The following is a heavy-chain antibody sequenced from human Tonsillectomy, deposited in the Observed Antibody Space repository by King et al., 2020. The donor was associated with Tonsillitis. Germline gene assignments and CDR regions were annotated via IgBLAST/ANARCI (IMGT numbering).Heavy chain of an antibody. V-gene: IGHV3-23*04. CDR1: GFTFSSYA. Sequence: VQLVESGGGLVQPGGSLRLSCAASGFTFSSYAMSWVRQAPGKGLEWVSAISGSGGSTYYADSVKGRFTISRDNSKNTLYLQMNSLRAEDTAVYYCAKLHNQLNQRGYSYGYIDYWGQGTLVTVSS. D-gene: IGHD5-18*01. CDR3: AKLHNQLNQRGYSYGYIDY. J-gene: IGHJ4*02. CDR2: ISGSGGST.